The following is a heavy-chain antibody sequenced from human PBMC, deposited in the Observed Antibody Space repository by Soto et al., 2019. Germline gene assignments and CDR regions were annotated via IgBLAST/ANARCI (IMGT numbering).Heavy chain of an antibody. CDR3: ARGSGIPDAFDI. D-gene: IGHD2-21*01. CDR2: IIPILGTA. V-gene: IGHV1-69*13. Sequence: ASVKVSCKASGGTFSIYAISWLRQAPGQGLEWMGGIIPILGTANYAQKFQGRVTITADESTSTAYMELSSLRSEDTAVYYCARGSGIPDAFDIWGQGTMVTVSS. J-gene: IGHJ3*02. CDR1: GGTFSIYA.